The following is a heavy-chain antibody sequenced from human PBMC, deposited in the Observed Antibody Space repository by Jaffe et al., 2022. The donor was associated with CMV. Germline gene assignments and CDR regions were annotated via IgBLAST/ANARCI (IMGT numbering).Heavy chain of an antibody. J-gene: IGHJ4*02. CDR3: AKSTYYDILTGQSPPDY. V-gene: IGHV3-9*01. CDR2: ISWNSGSI. CDR1: GFTFDDYA. Sequence: EVQLVESGGGLVQPGRSLRLSCAASGFTFDDYAMHWVRQAPGKGLEWVSGISWNSGSIGYADSVKGRFTISRDNAKNSLYLQMNSLRAEDTALYYCAKSTYYDILTGQSPPDYWGQGTLVTVSS. D-gene: IGHD3-9*01.